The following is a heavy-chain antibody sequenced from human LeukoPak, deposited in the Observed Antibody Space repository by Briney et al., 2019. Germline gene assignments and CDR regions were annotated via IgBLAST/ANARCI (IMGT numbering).Heavy chain of an antibody. J-gene: IGHJ5*02. CDR2: IWYDGSNK. Sequence: PGRSLRLSCAASGFTFSSYGMHWVRQAPGKGLEWVAVIWYDGSNKYYADSVKGRFTISRDNSKNTLYLQMNSLRAEDTAVYYCAREMRMTPVTMRRVGWFDPWGQGTLVTVSS. CDR1: GFTFSSYG. V-gene: IGHV3-33*01. CDR3: AREMRMTPVTMRRVGWFDP. D-gene: IGHD4-17*01.